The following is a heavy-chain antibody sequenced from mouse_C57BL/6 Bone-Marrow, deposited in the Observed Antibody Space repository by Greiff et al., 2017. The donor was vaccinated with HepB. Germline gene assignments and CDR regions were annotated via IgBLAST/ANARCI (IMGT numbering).Heavy chain of an antibody. J-gene: IGHJ4*01. D-gene: IGHD1-1*01. CDR2: INPSSGYT. Sequence: VQLQQSGAELAKPGASVKLSCKASGYTFTSYWMHWVKQRPGQGLEWIGDINPSSGYTKYNQKFKDKATLTADKSSSTAYMQLSSLTYEDSAVYYCARWTTVYAMDDWGQGTSVTVSS. V-gene: IGHV1-7*01. CDR1: GYTFTSYW. CDR3: ARWTTVYAMDD.